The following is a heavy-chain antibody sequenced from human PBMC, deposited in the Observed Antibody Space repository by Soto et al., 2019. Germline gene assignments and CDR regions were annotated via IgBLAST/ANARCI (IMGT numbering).Heavy chain of an antibody. CDR1: GFTFSSYA. V-gene: IGHV3-23*01. CDR2: ISGSGGST. J-gene: IGHJ5*02. Sequence: EVQLLESGGGLVQPGGSLRLSCAASGFTFSSYAMSWVRQAPGKGLEWVSGISGSGGSTYYADSVKGRFTISRDNSKNALYLQMNSLRAEDTAVYYCAKQEGVYDDNSFDPWGQGTLVTVSS. CDR3: AKQEGVYDDNSFDP. D-gene: IGHD3-22*01.